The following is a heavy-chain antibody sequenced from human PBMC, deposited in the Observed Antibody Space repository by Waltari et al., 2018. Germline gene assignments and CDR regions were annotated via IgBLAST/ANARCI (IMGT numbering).Heavy chain of an antibody. CDR3: ARDSTRRFDY. V-gene: IGHV3-7*01. Sequence: EVQLVESGGGLVQPGGSLRLSCAASGFSFSSYWMTWVRQAPGKGLEWVASINEDGSEKQYVDSVKGRCTISRDNAKNSLYLQMNSLRADDTAVYYCARDSTRRFDYWGQGTLVTVSS. CDR2: INEDGSEK. CDR1: GFSFSSYW. D-gene: IGHD6-6*01. J-gene: IGHJ4*02.